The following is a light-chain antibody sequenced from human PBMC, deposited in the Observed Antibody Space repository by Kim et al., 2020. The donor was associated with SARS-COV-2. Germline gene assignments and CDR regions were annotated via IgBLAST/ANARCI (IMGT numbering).Light chain of an antibody. Sequence: EIVMTQSPATLSVSPGERATLSCRASQSVGGNLAWYHQSPGQAPRLLLHCASTRATGIPARFSGSGSGTEFTLTISSMQSEDFAVYYCQQYNIWPMFTFGKGTKLEI. J-gene: IGKJ2*01. V-gene: IGKV3-15*01. CDR3: QQYNIWPMFT. CDR1: QSVGGN. CDR2: CAS.